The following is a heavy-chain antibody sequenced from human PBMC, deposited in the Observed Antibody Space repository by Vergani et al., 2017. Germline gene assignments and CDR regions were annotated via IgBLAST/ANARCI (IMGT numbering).Heavy chain of an antibody. CDR3: ARRQSLKFGWFDP. CDR2: IYYSGST. D-gene: IGHD3-16*01. J-gene: IGHJ5*02. Sequence: QVQLQESGPGLVKPSETLSLTCTVSGYSISSGYYWGWIRQPPGKGLEWIGYIYYSGSTNYNPSLKSRVTISVDTSKNQFSLKLSSVTAADTAVYYCARRQSLKFGWFDPWGQGTLVTVSS. CDR1: GYSISSGYY. V-gene: IGHV4-61*01.